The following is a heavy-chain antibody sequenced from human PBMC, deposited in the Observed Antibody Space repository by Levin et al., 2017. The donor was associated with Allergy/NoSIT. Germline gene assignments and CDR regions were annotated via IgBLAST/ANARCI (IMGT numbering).Heavy chain of an antibody. CDR2: IYYSGST. J-gene: IGHJ3*02. CDR3: ARRRDDYVWGSPPASAFDS. CDR1: GGSISSSSYY. V-gene: IGHV4-39*01. Sequence: SPTLSLPCTVSGGSISSSSYYWGWIRQPPGKGLEWIGSIYYSGSTYYNPSLKSRVTISVDTSKNQFSLKLSSVTAADTAVYYCARRRDDYVWGSPPASAFDSWGQGTMVTVSS. D-gene: IGHD3-16*01.